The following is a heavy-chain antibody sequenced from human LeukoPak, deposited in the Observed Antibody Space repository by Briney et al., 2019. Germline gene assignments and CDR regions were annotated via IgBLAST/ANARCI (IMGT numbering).Heavy chain of an antibody. CDR3: AKGRSSGSYYTLFDY. V-gene: IGHV3-23*01. CDR2: ISGSGGST. D-gene: IGHD3-10*01. Sequence: GGSLRLSCAASGFTFSSYAMSWVRQAPGKGLEWVSAISGSGGSTYYADSVKGRFTISRDNSKNTLYLRMSSLRAEDTAVYYCAKGRSSGSYYTLFDYWGQGTLVTVSS. J-gene: IGHJ4*02. CDR1: GFTFSSYA.